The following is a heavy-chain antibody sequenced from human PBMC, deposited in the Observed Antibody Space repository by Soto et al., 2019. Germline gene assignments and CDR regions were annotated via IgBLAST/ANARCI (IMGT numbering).Heavy chain of an antibody. CDR2: ISGSGSSI. Sequence: EVQLLESGGGLVQPGGSPRLSCAASGLTFSNYAMTWVRQAPGKGLEWVSGISGSGSSIYYADSVKGRFTISRDNSKNTLYLQMNSLRAEDTAVYYCAKGGDSSSWKNWFDPWGQGTLVTVSS. D-gene: IGHD6-13*01. J-gene: IGHJ5*02. CDR1: GLTFSNYA. V-gene: IGHV3-23*01. CDR3: AKGGDSSSWKNWFDP.